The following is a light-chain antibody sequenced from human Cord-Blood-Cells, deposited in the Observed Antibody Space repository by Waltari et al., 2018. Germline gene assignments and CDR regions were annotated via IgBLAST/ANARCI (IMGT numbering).Light chain of an antibody. J-gene: IGKJ2*03. V-gene: IGKV1-8*01. CDR2: AAS. Sequence: AIRMTQSPSSSSASPGDRVTITCRASQGISSYVAWYQQKPGKAPKLLIYAASTLQSGVPARFSGDGSGTDCTLTISCLQSEDFATYYCLQYYSYPYSVGQGTKLEIK. CDR1: QGISSY. CDR3: LQYYSYPYS.